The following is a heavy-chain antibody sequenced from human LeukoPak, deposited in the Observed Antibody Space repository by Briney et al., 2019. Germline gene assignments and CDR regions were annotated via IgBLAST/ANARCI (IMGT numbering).Heavy chain of an antibody. CDR3: ARGGTGLRYFDWFLDAFDT. V-gene: IGHV4-34*01. CDR2: INHSGST. Sequence: SETLSLTCAVYGGSFSGYYWSWIRQPPGKGLEWIGEINHSGSTNYNPSLKSRVTISVDTSKNQFYLKLSSVTAADTAVYYCARGGTGLRYFDWFLDAFDTWGQGTMVTVSS. CDR1: GGSFSGYY. J-gene: IGHJ3*02. D-gene: IGHD3-9*01.